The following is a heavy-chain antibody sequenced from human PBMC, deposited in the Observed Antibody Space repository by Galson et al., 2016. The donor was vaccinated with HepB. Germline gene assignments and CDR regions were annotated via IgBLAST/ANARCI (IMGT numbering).Heavy chain of an antibody. V-gene: IGHV3-49*03. Sequence: SLRLSCAASGFTFGDYAMSWFRQAPGKGLEWVGFIRSKAYGGTTEYAASVKGRFTISRDDSKSIAYLQMNSLKAEDTAVYYCTRGGVATTRRGFDYWGQGTLVTVSS. J-gene: IGHJ4*02. CDR1: GFTFGDYA. D-gene: IGHD5-24*01. CDR2: IRSKAYGGTT. CDR3: TRGGVATTRRGFDY.